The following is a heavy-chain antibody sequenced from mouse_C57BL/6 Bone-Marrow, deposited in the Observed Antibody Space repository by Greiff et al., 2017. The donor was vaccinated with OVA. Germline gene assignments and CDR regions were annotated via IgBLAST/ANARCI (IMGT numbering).Heavy chain of an antibody. D-gene: IGHD1-1*01. J-gene: IGHJ1*03. Sequence: QVQLQQSGPELVKPGASVKISCKASGYAFSSSWMNWVKQRPGKGLEWIGRIYPGDGDTNYNGKFKGKATLTADKSSSTAHMQLSSLTSEDSAVYFCANYYGSTYGGYFDVWGTGTTVTVSS. V-gene: IGHV1-82*01. CDR1: GYAFSSSW. CDR2: IYPGDGDT. CDR3: ANYYGSTYGGYFDV.